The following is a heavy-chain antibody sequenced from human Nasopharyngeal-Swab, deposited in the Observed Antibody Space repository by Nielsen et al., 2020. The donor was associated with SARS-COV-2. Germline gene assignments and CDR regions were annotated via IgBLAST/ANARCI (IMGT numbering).Heavy chain of an antibody. V-gene: IGHV4-59*01. CDR2: IYYSGST. D-gene: IGHD3-22*01. Sequence: SETLSLTCTVPGGSISSYYWSWIRQPPGKGLEWIGYIYYSGSTNYNPSLKSRITISVDTSKNQFSLKLSSVTAADTAVYYCARADYYYDSSGYFAGYYFDYWGQGTLVTVSS. CDR1: GGSISSYY. J-gene: IGHJ4*02. CDR3: ARADYYYDSSGYFAGYYFDY.